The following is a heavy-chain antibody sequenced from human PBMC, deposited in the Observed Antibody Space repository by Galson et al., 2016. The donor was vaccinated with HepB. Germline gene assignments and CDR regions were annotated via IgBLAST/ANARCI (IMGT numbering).Heavy chain of an antibody. Sequence: SETLSLTCVVSGDSINSRNWWSWVRQPPGMGLEWIGEIYHSGSTNYSPSLKSRVTISVDKSKNQFSLKLNSVTAADTAVYYCARGYLGSGRTDHWGQGTLVTVSS. CDR1: GDSINSRNW. CDR2: IYHSGST. V-gene: IGHV4-4*02. D-gene: IGHD3-10*01. CDR3: ARGYLGSGRTDH. J-gene: IGHJ4*02.